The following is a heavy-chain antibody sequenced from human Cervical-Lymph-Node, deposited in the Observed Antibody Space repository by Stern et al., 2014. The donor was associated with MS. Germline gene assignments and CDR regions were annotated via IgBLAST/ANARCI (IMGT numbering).Heavy chain of an antibody. CDR3: ATWGAGSSPPLFY. CDR2: INTKTGNP. Sequence: VQLVQSGSELKKPGASVKVSCKASGYNLTTYAINWVRQAPGQGLEWMGWINTKTGNPTFAQGFTGRFVFSLDTSINTAYLQISSLKAEDSAVYYCATWGAGSSPPLFYWGRGTLVTVSS. D-gene: IGHD6-6*01. V-gene: IGHV7-4-1*02. CDR1: GYNLTTYA. J-gene: IGHJ4*02.